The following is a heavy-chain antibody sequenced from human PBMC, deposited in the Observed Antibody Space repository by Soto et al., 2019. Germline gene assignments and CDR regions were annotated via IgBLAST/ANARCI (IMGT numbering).Heavy chain of an antibody. V-gene: IGHV3-48*01. Sequence: GGSLRLSCAASGFTFSSYSMNWVRQAPGKGLEWVSYISSSSSTIYYADSVKGRFTISRDNAKNSLYLQMNSLRAEDTAVYYCARARQESGRKHYYYYYYYMDVWGKGTTVTVSS. CDR1: GFTFSSYS. CDR2: ISSSSSTI. J-gene: IGHJ6*03. D-gene: IGHD3-3*01. CDR3: ARARQESGRKHYYYYYYYMDV.